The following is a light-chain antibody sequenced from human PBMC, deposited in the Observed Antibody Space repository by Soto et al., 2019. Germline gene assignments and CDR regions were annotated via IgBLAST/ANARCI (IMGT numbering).Light chain of an antibody. V-gene: IGKV3D-15*01. CDR2: GTS. CDR3: QQYKNWPL. CDR1: QSVGTLY. J-gene: IGKJ5*01. Sequence: IVLTQSPGTLSLSPGDRATLSCRASQSVGTLYLAWYQQKPGQAPRLLISGTSTRATGIPDRFSGSASGTDFTLTISSLQSEDFAVYYCQQYKNWPLFGQGTRLDIK.